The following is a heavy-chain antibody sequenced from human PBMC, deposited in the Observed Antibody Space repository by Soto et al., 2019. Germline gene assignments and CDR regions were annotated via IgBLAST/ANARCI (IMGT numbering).Heavy chain of an antibody. Sequence: ASVKVSCKASGYTFTGYYMHWVRQAPGQGLEWMGWINPNSGGTNYAQKFQGWVTMTRDTSISTAYMELSRLRSDDTAVYYCARSPRPAYTNRGIVGATTVKFFDADAFDIWGQGTMVTVSS. J-gene: IGHJ3*02. CDR3: ARSPRPAYTNRGIVGATTVKFFDADAFDI. D-gene: IGHD1-26*01. V-gene: IGHV1-2*04. CDR1: GYTFTGYY. CDR2: INPNSGGT.